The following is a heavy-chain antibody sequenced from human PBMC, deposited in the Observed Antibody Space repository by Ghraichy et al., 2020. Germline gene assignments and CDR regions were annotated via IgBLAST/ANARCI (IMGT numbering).Heavy chain of an antibody. CDR3: ATFAARPHDY. CDR2: IYYSGST. D-gene: IGHD6-6*01. V-gene: IGHV4-59*01. Sequence: SETLSLTCTVSGGSISSYYWSWIRQPPGKGLEWIGYIYYSGSTNYNPSLKSRVTISVDTSKNQFSLKLSSVTAADTAVYYCATFAARPHDYWGQGTLVTVSS. CDR1: GGSISSYY. J-gene: IGHJ4*02.